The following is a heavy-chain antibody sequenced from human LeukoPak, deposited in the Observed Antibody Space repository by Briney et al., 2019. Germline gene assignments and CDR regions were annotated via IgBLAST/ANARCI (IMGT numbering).Heavy chain of an antibody. CDR2: ISSSGSTI. CDR3: ARGRRDGYNYIYFDY. Sequence: GGSLRLSCAASGFTFSDYYMSWIRQAPGKGLEWVSYISSSGSTIYYADSVKGRFTISRDNSKNTLYLQMNSLRAEDTAVYYCARGRRDGYNYIYFDYWGQGTLVTVSS. J-gene: IGHJ4*02. V-gene: IGHV3-11*04. CDR1: GFTFSDYY. D-gene: IGHD5-24*01.